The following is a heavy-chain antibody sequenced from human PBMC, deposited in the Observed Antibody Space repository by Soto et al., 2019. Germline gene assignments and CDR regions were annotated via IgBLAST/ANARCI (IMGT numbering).Heavy chain of an antibody. CDR3: ARHPGYSVPTVYATHYFNN. CDR2: IYYDEST. CDR1: GGSISGTNYY. J-gene: IGHJ4*02. Sequence: QLQLQESGPGLVKPSETLSLTCSVSGGSISGTNYYWGWLRQPPGKGLEWIGTIYYDESTYYNPSLKSRVTIFVDTSKNQFSLRLSSVTAADTAVYYCARHPGYSVPTVYATHYFNNWVQGILVTVSS. V-gene: IGHV4-39*01. D-gene: IGHD2-8*01.